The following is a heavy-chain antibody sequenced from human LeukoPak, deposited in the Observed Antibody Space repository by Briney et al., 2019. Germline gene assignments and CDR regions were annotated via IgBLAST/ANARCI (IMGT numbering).Heavy chain of an antibody. J-gene: IGHJ4*02. V-gene: IGHV3-53*01. CDR2: MYTGGTT. CDR1: GFTVSGTH. CDR3: AKDEVTSGGGLAS. Sequence: GGSLRLSCAASGFTVSGTHMSWVRQAPGKGLEWVSAMYTGGTTYYADSVKGRFTISRDNSKNALYLHMNSLRAEDTAVYYCAKDEVTSGGGLASWGQGTLVTVSS. D-gene: IGHD2-21*02.